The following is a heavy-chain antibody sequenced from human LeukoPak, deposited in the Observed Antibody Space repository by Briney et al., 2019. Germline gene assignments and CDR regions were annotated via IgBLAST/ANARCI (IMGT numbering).Heavy chain of an antibody. CDR2: INHSAST. Sequence: PSETLSLTCAVYGGSFSGYYWSWIRQPPGKGLEWIGEINHSASTNYNPPLKSRVTISVDTSKNQFSLKLSSVTAADTAVYYCARDTAMVSVDLWGRGTLVTVSS. J-gene: IGHJ2*01. V-gene: IGHV4-34*01. CDR3: ARDTAMVSVDL. CDR1: GGSFSGYY. D-gene: IGHD5-18*01.